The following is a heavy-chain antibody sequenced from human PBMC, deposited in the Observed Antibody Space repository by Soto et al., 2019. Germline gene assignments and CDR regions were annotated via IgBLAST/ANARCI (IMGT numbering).Heavy chain of an antibody. Sequence: QVQLVQSGAEVKKPGSSVKVSCKASGGTFSSYTISWVRQAPGQGLEWMGRIIPILGIANYAQKFQGRVTLTAXXSXGXXYMELSSLRSEDTAVYYCARAGGRRTTVGYYGMDVWGQGTTVTGSS. CDR2: IIPILGIA. D-gene: IGHD1-1*01. V-gene: IGHV1-69*02. J-gene: IGHJ6*02. CDR3: ARAGGRRTTVGYYGMDV. CDR1: GGTFSSYT.